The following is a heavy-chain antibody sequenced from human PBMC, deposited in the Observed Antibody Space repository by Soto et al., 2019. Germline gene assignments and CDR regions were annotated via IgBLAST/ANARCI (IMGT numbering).Heavy chain of an antibody. CDR2: IASEGSNK. J-gene: IGHJ4*02. CDR3: PKDEGGDPRYYFDY. Sequence: QVQLVESGGGVVQPGRSLRLSCAASGFTFSSYGMHWVRQAPGKGLEWVAVIASEGSNKYYADSVKGRFTISRDNSRVTLYLKGNSFGAAATLVYYGPKDEGGDPRYYFDYWGQGTLVTVSS. CDR1: GFTFSSYG. D-gene: IGHD3-16*01. V-gene: IGHV3-30*18.